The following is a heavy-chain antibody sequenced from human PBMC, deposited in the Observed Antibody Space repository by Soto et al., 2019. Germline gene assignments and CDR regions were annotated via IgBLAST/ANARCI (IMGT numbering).Heavy chain of an antibody. CDR1: GGSLTGYY. CDR2: VKDGGST. CDR3: ERGQEGIVATH. Sequence: QVQLQQWGAGLLKPSETLSLTCTVNGGSLTGYYWSWIRQPPGKGLEWIGEVKDGGSTNYSPSLRGRVSISADTSKNHLSLRLNSVTAADTAVYFCERGQEGIVATHWDQGALVTVSS. V-gene: IGHV4-34*01. D-gene: IGHD5-12*01. J-gene: IGHJ4*02.